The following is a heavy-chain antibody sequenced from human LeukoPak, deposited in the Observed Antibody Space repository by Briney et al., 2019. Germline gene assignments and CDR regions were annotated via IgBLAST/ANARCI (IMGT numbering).Heavy chain of an antibody. CDR1: GFTFSSYS. V-gene: IGHV3-48*01. D-gene: IGHD2-15*01. J-gene: IGHJ4*02. CDR3: ARVWVVVVAATQDFDY. CDR2: ISSSSTTI. Sequence: PGGSLRLSCAASGFTFSSYSMHWVRQAPGKGLEWLSYISSSSTTIYYADSVKGRFTISRDNAKNSLYLQMNSLRAEDTAVYYCARVWVVVVAATQDFDYWGQGTLVTVSS.